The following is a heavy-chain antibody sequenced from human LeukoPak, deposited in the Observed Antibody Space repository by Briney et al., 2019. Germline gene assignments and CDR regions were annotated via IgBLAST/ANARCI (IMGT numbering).Heavy chain of an antibody. CDR3: ASVVRYLNYDSSGYYLYYFDY. J-gene: IGHJ4*02. Sequence: SETLSLTCAVYGGSFSGYYWSWIRQPPGKGLEWIGEINHSGSTNYNPSLKSRVTISVDASKNRFSLKLSSVTAADTAVYYCASVVRYLNYDSSGYYLYYFDYWGQGTLVTVSS. CDR2: INHSGST. CDR1: GGSFSGYY. V-gene: IGHV4-34*01. D-gene: IGHD3-22*01.